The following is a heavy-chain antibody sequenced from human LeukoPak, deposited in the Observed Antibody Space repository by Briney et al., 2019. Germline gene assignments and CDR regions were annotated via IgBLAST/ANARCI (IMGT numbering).Heavy chain of an antibody. CDR1: GGSFSGYY. J-gene: IGHJ5*02. D-gene: IGHD5-12*01. Sequence: SETLSLTCAVYGGSFSGYYWCWIRQPPGKGLEWIGEINHSGSTNYNPSLKSRVTISVDTSKNQFSLKLSSVTAADTAVYYCASLRWPRLGWFDPWGQGTLVTVSS. CDR3: ASLRWPRLGWFDP. CDR2: INHSGST. V-gene: IGHV4-34*01.